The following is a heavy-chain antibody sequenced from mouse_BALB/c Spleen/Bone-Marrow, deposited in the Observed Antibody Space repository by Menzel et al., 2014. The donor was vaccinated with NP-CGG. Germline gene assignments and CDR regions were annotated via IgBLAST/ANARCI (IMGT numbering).Heavy chain of an antibody. CDR1: GFTFSSYA. CDR3: ARQRDGSYAMDY. V-gene: IGHV5-9-3*01. J-gene: IGHJ4*01. Sequence: EVKLMESGGGLAKPGGSLKLSCAASGFTFSSYAMSWVRQTPEKRLEWVATISSGGSYTYYPDSVKGRFTISRDNAKNTLYLQMSSLRSEDTAMYYCARQRDGSYAMDYWGQGTSVTVSS. D-gene: IGHD2-3*01. CDR2: ISSGGSYT.